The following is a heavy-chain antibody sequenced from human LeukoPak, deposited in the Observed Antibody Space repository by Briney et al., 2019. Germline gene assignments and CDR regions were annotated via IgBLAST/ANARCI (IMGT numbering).Heavy chain of an antibody. CDR1: GFTFSHYS. CDR2: IGISSGNT. CDR3: ARDTKYAFDN. D-gene: IGHD2-2*01. Sequence: PGGSLRLSCAASGFTFSHYSMNWVRQAPGKGLEWISYIGISSGNTKYADSVKGRFTISGDKAKNSVYLQMNSPRVEDTAVYYCARDTKYAFDNWGQGTLVTVSS. J-gene: IGHJ4*02. V-gene: IGHV3-48*01.